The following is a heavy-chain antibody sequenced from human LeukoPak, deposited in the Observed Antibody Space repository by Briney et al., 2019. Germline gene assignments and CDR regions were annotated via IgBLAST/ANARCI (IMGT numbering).Heavy chain of an antibody. D-gene: IGHD2-2*01. CDR3: ARDKGPEDIVVVPAAILDAFDI. V-gene: IGHV3-7*01. CDR1: GFTFSSYW. Sequence: GGSLRLSCAASGFTFSSYWMSWVRQAPGKGLEWVANKKQDGSEKYYVDSVKGRFTISRDNAKNSLYLQMNSLRAEDTAVYYCARDKGPEDIVVVPAAILDAFDIWGQGTMVTVSS. CDR2: KKQDGSEK. J-gene: IGHJ3*02.